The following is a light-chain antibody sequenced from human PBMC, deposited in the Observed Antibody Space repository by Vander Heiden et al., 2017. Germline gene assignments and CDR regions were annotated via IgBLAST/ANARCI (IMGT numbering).Light chain of an antibody. CDR1: QSVLYSANNKNY. J-gene: IGKJ1*01. CDR2: WAS. V-gene: IGKV4-1*01. CDR3: QQYYSYPWT. Sequence: DILITHPPDSLAVSLSQKATINCKSSQSVLYSANNKNYLAWYQQKPGQPPKLLIYWASTWESGVPDRFSGSGSGTDFTLTISSLQAEDVAVYYCQQYYSYPWTFGQGTKVEIK.